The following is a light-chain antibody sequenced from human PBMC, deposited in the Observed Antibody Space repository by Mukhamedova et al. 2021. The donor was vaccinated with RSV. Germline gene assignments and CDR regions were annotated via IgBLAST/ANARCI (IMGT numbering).Light chain of an antibody. CDR2: KDS. V-gene: IGLV3-25*03. CDR1: ALPKQF. Sequence: RITCSGDALPKQFAHWYQQKPGQAPVVLIYKDSERPSGITERFSGSSSGTTVTLTISGVQAEDEADYYCQSVDSSATYVVFGGGTK. CDR3: QSVDSSATYVV. J-gene: IGLJ2*01.